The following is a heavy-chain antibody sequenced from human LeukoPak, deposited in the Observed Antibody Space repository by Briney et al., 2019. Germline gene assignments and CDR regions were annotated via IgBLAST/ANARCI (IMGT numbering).Heavy chain of an antibody. D-gene: IGHD6-6*01. CDR1: GGSFSGYY. CDR2: INHSGST. J-gene: IGHJ4*02. V-gene: IGHV4-34*01. Sequence: ASETLSLTCAVYGGSFSGYYWSWIRQPPGKWLEWIGEINHSGSTNYNSSLKSRVTISVDTSKNQFSLKLSSVTAADTAVYYCATSSSSSDFDYWGQGTLVTVSS. CDR3: ATSSSSSDFDY.